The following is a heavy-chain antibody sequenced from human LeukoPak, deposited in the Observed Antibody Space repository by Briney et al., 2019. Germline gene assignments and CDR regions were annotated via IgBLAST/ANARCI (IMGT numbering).Heavy chain of an antibody. J-gene: IGHJ4*02. D-gene: IGHD6-13*01. V-gene: IGHV3-48*03. Sequence: PGGSLRLSCAASGFTFSSYEMNWVRQAPGKGLEWVSYTSSSGSTIYYADSVKGRFTISRDNAKNSLYLQMNSLRAEDTAVYYCARDQQLVVDYWGQGTLVTVSS. CDR1: GFTFSSYE. CDR2: TSSSGSTI. CDR3: ARDQQLVVDY.